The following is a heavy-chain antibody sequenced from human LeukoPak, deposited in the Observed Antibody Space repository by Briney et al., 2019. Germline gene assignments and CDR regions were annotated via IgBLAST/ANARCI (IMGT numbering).Heavy chain of an antibody. CDR1: GGSISRYY. CDR2: IYYSGST. D-gene: IGHD4-17*01. J-gene: IGHJ4*02. CDR3: ARAGGDYFTPYSPFDY. Sequence: SETLSLTCTVSGGSISRYYWSWIRQPPGKGLEWIGYIYYSGSTNYNPSLKSRVTISVDTSKNQFSLKLSSVTAADTAVYYCARAGGDYFTPYSPFDYWGQGTLVTVSS. V-gene: IGHV4-59*01.